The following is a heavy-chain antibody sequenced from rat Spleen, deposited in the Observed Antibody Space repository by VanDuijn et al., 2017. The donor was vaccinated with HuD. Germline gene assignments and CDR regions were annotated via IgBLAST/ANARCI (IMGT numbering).Heavy chain of an antibody. V-gene: IGHV5-25*01. D-gene: IGHD1-2*01. CDR3: ARHADYSTYILDG. J-gene: IGHJ2*01. Sequence: EVQLVESGGGLVQPGKSMKLSCAASGFTFSDYDMTWVRQAPTRGLEWVASITYDGTNVYYRDSVKGRFTISRDSAKSTLYLQMDSLRSEDTATYYCARHADYSTYILDGWGQGVMVTVSS. CDR1: GFTFSDYD. CDR2: ITYDGTNV.